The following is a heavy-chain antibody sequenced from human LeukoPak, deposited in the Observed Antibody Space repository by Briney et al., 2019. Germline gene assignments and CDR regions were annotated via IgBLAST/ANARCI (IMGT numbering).Heavy chain of an antibody. Sequence: GGSLRLSCAASGFAFSSYSMNWVRQAPGKGLEWVSGISGSGVHTYYPDSVKGRVTISRDNSKNTLFLHMSSLRVEDTAVYYCARAPFLSSSSGVTDAFDIWGQGTMVTVSS. CDR2: ISGSGVHT. CDR1: GFAFSSYS. D-gene: IGHD6-6*01. V-gene: IGHV3-23*01. J-gene: IGHJ3*02. CDR3: ARAPFLSSSSGVTDAFDI.